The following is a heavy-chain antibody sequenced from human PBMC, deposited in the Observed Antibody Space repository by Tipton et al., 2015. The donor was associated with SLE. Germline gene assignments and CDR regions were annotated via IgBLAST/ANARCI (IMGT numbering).Heavy chain of an antibody. CDR1: GFIFSSSA. V-gene: IGHV3-23*01. Sequence: SLRLSCAASGFIFSSSAMSWVRQAPGKGLEWVSTISGSGGGTHYADTVKGRFTISRDNAKDTPYLQMNSLRAEDTAVYYCARIHYYGSGSRDYWGQGTLVTVSS. D-gene: IGHD3-10*01. CDR2: ISGSGGGT. J-gene: IGHJ4*02. CDR3: ARIHYYGSGSRDY.